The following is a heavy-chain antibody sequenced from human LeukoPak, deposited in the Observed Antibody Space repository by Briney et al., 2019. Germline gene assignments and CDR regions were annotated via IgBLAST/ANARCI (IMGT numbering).Heavy chain of an antibody. CDR1: GYTFTSYD. Sequence: GASVTVSCKASGYTFTSYDINWVRQAPGQGLEWMGWMNANSGDTDYAQRFQGRVTFTSDTSINTAYMELSSLRSDDTAVYYCARGASRSFDFWGQGTLVTVSS. CDR3: ARGASRSFDF. CDR2: MNANSGDT. J-gene: IGHJ4*02. V-gene: IGHV1-8*01.